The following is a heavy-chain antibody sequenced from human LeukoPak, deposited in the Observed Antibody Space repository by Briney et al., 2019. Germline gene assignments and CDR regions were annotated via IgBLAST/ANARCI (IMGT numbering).Heavy chain of an antibody. CDR3: ARTKHYYDSSGLYAFDI. CDR1: GGSISSYY. CDR2: IYYSGST. J-gene: IGHJ3*02. V-gene: IGHV4-59*08. Sequence: PSETLSLTCTVSGGSISSYYWSWIRQPPGKGLEWIGYIYYSGSTNYNPSLKSRVTISVDTSKSQFSLKLSSVTAADTAVYYCARTKHYYDSSGLYAFDIWGQGTMVTVSS. D-gene: IGHD3-22*01.